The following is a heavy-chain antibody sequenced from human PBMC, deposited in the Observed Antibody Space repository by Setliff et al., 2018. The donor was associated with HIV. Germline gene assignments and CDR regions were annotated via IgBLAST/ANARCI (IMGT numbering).Heavy chain of an antibody. J-gene: IGHJ4*02. CDR3: ARVGGIELWNQAYFDY. V-gene: IGHV1-46*01. D-gene: IGHD1-1*01. Sequence: ASVKVSCKASGYTFTTYPMHWLRQAPGQGLEWMGVINTSGGSAGYAEKFRGRVTMTRDTSTNTVYMDLRNLRSEDTAVYYCARVGGIELWNQAYFDYWGQGTLVT. CDR2: INTSGGSA. CDR1: GYTFTTYP.